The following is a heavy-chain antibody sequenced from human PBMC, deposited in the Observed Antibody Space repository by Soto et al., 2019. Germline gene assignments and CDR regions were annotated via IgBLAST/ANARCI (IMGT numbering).Heavy chain of an antibody. CDR1: GYPFTSYY. Sequence: GASVKVSCKASGYPFTSYYMHWVRQAPGQGLEWMGIINPSGGSTSYAQKFQGRVTMTRDTSTSTVYMELSSLRSEDTAVYYCAREVRNYDFWSGSFDYWGQGTLVTVSS. J-gene: IGHJ4*02. V-gene: IGHV1-46*03. CDR3: AREVRNYDFWSGSFDY. D-gene: IGHD3-3*01. CDR2: INPSGGST.